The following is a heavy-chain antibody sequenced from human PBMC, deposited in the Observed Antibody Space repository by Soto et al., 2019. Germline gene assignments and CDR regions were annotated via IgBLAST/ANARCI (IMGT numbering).Heavy chain of an antibody. D-gene: IGHD6-13*01. CDR2: IYSGGST. CDR3: ARGLGIAAAGTDFDY. Sequence: EVQLVESGGGLVQPGGSLRLSCAASGFTVSSNYMSWVRQAPGKGLEWVSVIYSGGSTYYADSVKGRFTISRDNSKNTLYLQMNSLRAEDTAVYYCARGLGIAAAGTDFDYWGQGTLVTVSS. J-gene: IGHJ4*02. V-gene: IGHV3-66*01. CDR1: GFTVSSNY.